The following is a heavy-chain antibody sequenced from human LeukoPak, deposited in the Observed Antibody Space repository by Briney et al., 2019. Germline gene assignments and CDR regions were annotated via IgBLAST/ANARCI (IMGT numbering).Heavy chain of an antibody. Sequence: SETLSLTCAVYGGSFSGYYWSWLRQPPGKGLEWIGEINHSGSTNYNPSLKSRVTISVDTSKNQFSLRLSSVTAADTAVYYCARTPTDIVVVVAHFDYWGQGTLVTVSS. D-gene: IGHD2-15*01. CDR1: GGSFSGYY. CDR2: INHSGST. V-gene: IGHV4-34*01. CDR3: ARTPTDIVVVVAHFDY. J-gene: IGHJ4*02.